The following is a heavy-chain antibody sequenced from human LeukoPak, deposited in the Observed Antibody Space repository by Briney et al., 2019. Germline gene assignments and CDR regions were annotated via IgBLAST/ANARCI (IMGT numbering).Heavy chain of an antibody. CDR2: IYYSGST. J-gene: IGHJ6*04. CDR3: AREPDYYYGMDV. CDR1: GGSISSYY. V-gene: IGHV4-59*01. Sequence: SETLSLTCTVSGGSISSYYWSWIRQPPGKGLEWIGYIYYSGSTNYNPSLKSRVTISVDTSKNQFPLKLSSVTAADTAVYYCAREPDYYYGMDVWGKGTTVTVSS.